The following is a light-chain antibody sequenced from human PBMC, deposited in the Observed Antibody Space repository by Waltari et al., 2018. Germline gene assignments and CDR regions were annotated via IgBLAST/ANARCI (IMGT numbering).Light chain of an antibody. V-gene: IGLV4-69*01. Sequence: QLVLTQPPSASASLGASVRLTCTLTSGHSSYAIAWHQQRPEKGPRYLMRLSSDGSHTKGDGIPDRFSGSSSGAERYLISSSLQSEDEADYYCQTWDTGVVFGGGTKLTVL. CDR3: QTWDTGVV. CDR1: SGHSSYA. J-gene: IGLJ2*01. CDR2: LSSDGSH.